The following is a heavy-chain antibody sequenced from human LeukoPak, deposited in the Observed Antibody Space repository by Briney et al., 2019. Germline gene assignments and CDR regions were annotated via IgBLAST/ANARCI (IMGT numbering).Heavy chain of an antibody. D-gene: IGHD3-10*01. CDR1: GFPFSDHE. V-gene: IGHV3-23*01. Sequence: HPGGSLRLSCAASGFPFSDHEMNWVRQAPGKGLEWVSTISGSGGSTYYADSVKGRFTISRDNSKNTLYLQMNSLRVEDTAVYYCAKCPYHYGAGSLGDYRGQGSLVTVSS. CDR3: AKCPYHYGAGSLGDY. J-gene: IGHJ4*02. CDR2: ISGSGGST.